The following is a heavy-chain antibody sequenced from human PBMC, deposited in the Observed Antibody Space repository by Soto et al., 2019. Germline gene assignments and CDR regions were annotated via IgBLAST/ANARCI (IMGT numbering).Heavy chain of an antibody. D-gene: IGHD1-26*01. CDR1: GFTVADNY. J-gene: IGHJ6*02. CDR3: ARKPPSAIQEWAFGMDV. V-gene: IGHV3-53*02. Sequence: EVQLVETGGSWIQXXXXLRLSCAASGFTVADNYMIWVRQPPGKWLEWVSTTFSGGTTHYASSVKGRFTVSRDISKNPLDLQMKNLRAEDTALYYCARKPPSAIQEWAFGMDVWGQGTTVSVSS. CDR2: TFSGGTT.